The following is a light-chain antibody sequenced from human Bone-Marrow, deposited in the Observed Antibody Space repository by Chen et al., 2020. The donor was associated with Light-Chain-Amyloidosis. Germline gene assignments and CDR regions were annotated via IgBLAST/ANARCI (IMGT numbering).Light chain of an antibody. V-gene: IGKV3-20*01. CDR2: GSS. Sequence: EIVLTQSPGTLSLSPGEGANLSCRASQTISSNYLTWYQQKFGQAPRLLIYGSSSRATGIPGRFTGRGSGTDFTLTINRLEPEDFARYYCQQYGTSPLTFGGGTKVEIK. J-gene: IGKJ4*01. CDR1: QTISSNY. CDR3: QQYGTSPLT.